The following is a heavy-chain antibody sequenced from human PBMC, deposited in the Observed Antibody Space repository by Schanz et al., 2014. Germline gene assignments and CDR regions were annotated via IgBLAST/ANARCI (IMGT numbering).Heavy chain of an antibody. CDR1: GFTFSDYY. CDR3: ARAARRTRVVPLYFDY. V-gene: IGHV4-38-2*01. Sequence: QVQLVESGGGLVKPGGSLRLSCAASGFTFSDYYMSWIRQAPGKGLEWIESIYYSGSTYYNPSFKSRVTTSVDTSKNQFSLKLRSVTAADTAVYYCARAARRTRVVPLYFDYWGQGTLVTVSS. J-gene: IGHJ4*02. D-gene: IGHD2-2*01. CDR2: IYYSGST.